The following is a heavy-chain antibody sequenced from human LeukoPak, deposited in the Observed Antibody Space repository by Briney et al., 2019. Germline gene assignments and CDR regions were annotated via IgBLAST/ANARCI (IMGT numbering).Heavy chain of an antibody. CDR2: INPSGGST. CDR3: ARAYDSSGYYGY. J-gene: IGHJ4*02. Sequence: GASVKVSCKASGYALTDYYMHWVRQAPGQGLEWMGIINPSGGSTSYAQKFQGRVTMTRDTSTSTVYMELSSLRSEDTAVYYCARAYDSSGYYGYWGQGTLVTVSS. V-gene: IGHV1-46*01. CDR1: GYALTDYY. D-gene: IGHD3-22*01.